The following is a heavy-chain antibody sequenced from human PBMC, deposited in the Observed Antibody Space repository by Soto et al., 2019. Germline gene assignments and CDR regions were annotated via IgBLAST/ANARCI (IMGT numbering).Heavy chain of an antibody. Sequence: GRSLRLSCTASGFTFGDYAMSWGSKAPGQGLEWGCFIRSKAYGGRTEYAASVKGRFTISRDDSKSIAYLQMNSLKTADTAVYYCSSVYSSIVVVTAASPIGFFLFDPWGQGTLVTVSS. CDR3: SSVYSSIVVVTAASPIGFFLFDP. D-gene: IGHD2-2*01. J-gene: IGHJ5*02. V-gene: IGHV3-49*04. CDR2: IRSKAYGGRT. CDR1: GFTFGDYA.